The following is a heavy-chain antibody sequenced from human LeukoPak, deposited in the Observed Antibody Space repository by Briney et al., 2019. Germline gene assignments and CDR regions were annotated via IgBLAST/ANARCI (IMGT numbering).Heavy chain of an antibody. V-gene: IGHV6-1*01. Sequence: SQTLSLTCAISGDSVSSNSAAWNWIRQSPSRGLEWLGRTYYRSKWYNDYAVSVKSRITINPDTSKNQFSLQLNSVTPEDTAVYYCARGFYDILTGTYYFDYWGQGTLVTVSS. CDR2: TYYRSKWYN. CDR1: GDSVSSNSAA. D-gene: IGHD3-9*01. CDR3: ARGFYDILTGTYYFDY. J-gene: IGHJ4*02.